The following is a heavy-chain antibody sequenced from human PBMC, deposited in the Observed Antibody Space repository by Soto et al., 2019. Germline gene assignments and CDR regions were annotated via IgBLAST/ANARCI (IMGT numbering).Heavy chain of an antibody. CDR2: IYHSGST. CDR3: ARANMVRGVPFDY. Sequence: SETLSLTCTVSGGSISSSSYYWGWIRQPPGKGLEWIGSIYHSGSTNYNPSLKSRVTISVDKSKNQFSLKLSSVTAADTAVYYCARANMVRGVPFDYWGQGTLVTVSS. V-gene: IGHV4-39*07. D-gene: IGHD3-10*01. J-gene: IGHJ4*02. CDR1: GGSISSSSYY.